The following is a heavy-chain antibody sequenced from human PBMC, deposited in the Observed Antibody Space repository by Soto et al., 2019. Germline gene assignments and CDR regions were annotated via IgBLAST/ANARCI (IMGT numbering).Heavy chain of an antibody. Sequence: SETLSLTCTVSGGSISSYYWSWIRQPAGKGLEWIGRIYTSGSNTYTPYLKSRVTMSVDTSKNQISLKLSSVTAADTAVYYCARARITLVREIIKYNMDIWGQGTAVS. D-gene: IGHD3-10*01. CDR3: ARARITLVREIIKYNMDI. V-gene: IGHV4-4*07. J-gene: IGHJ6*02. CDR1: GGSISSYY. CDR2: IYTSGSN.